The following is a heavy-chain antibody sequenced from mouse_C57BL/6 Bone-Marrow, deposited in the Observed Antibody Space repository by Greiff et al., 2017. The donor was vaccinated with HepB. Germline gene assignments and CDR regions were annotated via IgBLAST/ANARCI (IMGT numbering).Heavy chain of an antibody. Sequence: EVQGVESGGGLVQPGGSLSLSCAASGFTFTDYYMSWVRQPPGKALEWLGFIRNKANGYTTEYSASVKGRFTISRDNSQSILYLQMNALRAEDSATYYCARSTMVTTGFAYWGQGTLVTVSA. CDR3: ARSTMVTTGFAY. CDR2: IRNKANGYTT. D-gene: IGHD2-2*01. J-gene: IGHJ3*01. CDR1: GFTFTDYY. V-gene: IGHV7-3*01.